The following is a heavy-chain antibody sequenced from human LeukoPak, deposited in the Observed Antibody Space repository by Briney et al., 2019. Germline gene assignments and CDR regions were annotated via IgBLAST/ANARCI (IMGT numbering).Heavy chain of an antibody. V-gene: IGHV4-4*02. J-gene: IGHJ4*02. CDR2: TYHSGST. Sequence: SGTLSLTCAVSGGALSRTKWGSGVRQPPGKGLEWIGETYHSGSTNYNPSLKSRITISVDKSKNQVSLNWTSLTAADTAGYNCATTTVMTDYCFDYWAQGNPVTASS. D-gene: IGHD4-17*01. CDR3: ATTTVMTDYCFDY. CDR1: GGALSRTKW.